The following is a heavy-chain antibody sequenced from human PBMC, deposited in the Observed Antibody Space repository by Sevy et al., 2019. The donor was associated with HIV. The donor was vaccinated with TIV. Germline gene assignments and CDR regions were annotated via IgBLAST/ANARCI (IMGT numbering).Heavy chain of an antibody. J-gene: IGHJ3*02. D-gene: IGHD3-10*01. V-gene: IGHV3-30*14. Sequence: GESLKISCVAPGFKFNGHGIHWVRQAPGKGLQWVAGISHDGDNKIYGDSVKGRFSISGDQSKNTVYLQMGTLTPEDTAIYYCARDFGVNNWRVVGAFDMWGLGTLVTVSS. CDR3: ARDFGVNNWRVVGAFDM. CDR2: ISHDGDNK. CDR1: GFKFNGHG.